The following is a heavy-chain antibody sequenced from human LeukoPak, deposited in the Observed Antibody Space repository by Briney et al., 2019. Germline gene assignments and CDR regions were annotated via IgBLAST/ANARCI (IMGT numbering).Heavy chain of an antibody. V-gene: IGHV4-39*07. J-gene: IGHJ6*02. CDR2: IYYPGNT. CDR3: ARMSPEYYYYYYGMDV. CDR1: GGSITSSYY. D-gene: IGHD2/OR15-2a*01. Sequence: SETLSLTCTVSGGSITSSYYWGWIRQPPGKGLEWIGTIYYPGNTYYNPSLKSRVTISVDTSKNQFSLKLSPVTAADTAVYYCARMSPEYYYYYYGMDVWGQGTTVTVSS.